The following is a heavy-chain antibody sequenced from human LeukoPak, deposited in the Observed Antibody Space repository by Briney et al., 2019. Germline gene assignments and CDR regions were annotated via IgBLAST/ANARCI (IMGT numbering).Heavy chain of an antibody. CDR3: ANRYYGSGSHLLY. J-gene: IGHJ4*02. CDR2: ISGSGVST. V-gene: IGHV3-23*01. Sequence: PGGSLRLSCAASGFTFSSYAMSWVRQAPGKGLEWVSAISGSGVSTYYADSVKGRFTISRDNSKNTLYLQMNSLRAEDTAVYYCANRYYGSGSHLLYWGQGTLVTVSS. D-gene: IGHD3-10*01. CDR1: GFTFSSYA.